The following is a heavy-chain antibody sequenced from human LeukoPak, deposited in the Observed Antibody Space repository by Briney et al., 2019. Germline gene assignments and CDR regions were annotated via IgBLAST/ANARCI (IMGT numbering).Heavy chain of an antibody. CDR1: GFTFSSYS. CDR3: ARGIYSGYDAPDY. Sequence: PGGSLRLSCAAPGFTFSSYSMNWVRQAPGKGLEWVSSISSSSSYIYYADSVKGRFTISRDNAKNSLYLQMNSLRAEDTAVYYCARGIYSGYDAPDYWGQGTLVTVSS. D-gene: IGHD5-12*01. V-gene: IGHV3-21*01. J-gene: IGHJ4*02. CDR2: ISSSSSYI.